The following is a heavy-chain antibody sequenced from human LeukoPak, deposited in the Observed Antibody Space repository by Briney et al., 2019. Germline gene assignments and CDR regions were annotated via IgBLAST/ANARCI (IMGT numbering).Heavy chain of an antibody. CDR2: IYYSGST. D-gene: IGHD7-27*01. Sequence: PSETLSLTCTVSGGSISSYYWSWIRQPPGKGLEWIGYIYYSGSTNYNPSLKSRVTISVDTSKNQFSLKLSSVTAADTAVYYCARASTGDYFAYWGQGTLVTVSS. J-gene: IGHJ4*02. CDR3: ARASTGDYFAY. CDR1: GGSISSYY. V-gene: IGHV4-59*01.